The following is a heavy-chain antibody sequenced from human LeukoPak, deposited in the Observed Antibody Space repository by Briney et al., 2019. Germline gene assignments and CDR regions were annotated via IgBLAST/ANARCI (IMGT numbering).Heavy chain of an antibody. Sequence: PGGSLKLSCTASRFPFSSYGMSWVRQAPGKGLEWVASISGGGSTTYNTDAVKGRFTISRDYSKSTVSLQMSSLRVEDTAVYYCAKGGAYGSGSYFDYCGEGTLVTVSS. CDR3: AKGGAYGSGSYFDY. CDR2: ISGGGSTT. CDR1: RFPFSSYG. V-gene: IGHV3-23*01. J-gene: IGHJ4*02. D-gene: IGHD3-10*01.